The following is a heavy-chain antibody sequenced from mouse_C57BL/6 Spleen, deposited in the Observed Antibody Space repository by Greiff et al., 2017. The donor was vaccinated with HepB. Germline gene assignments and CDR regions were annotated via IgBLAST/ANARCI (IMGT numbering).Heavy chain of an antibody. V-gene: IGHV10-1*01. CDR1: GFSFNTYA. Sequence: EPGGGLVQPKGSLKLSCAASGFSFNTYAMNWVRQAPGKGLEWVARIRSKSNNYATYYADSVKDRFTISRDDSESMLYLQMNNLKTEDTAMYYCVRNGGAYWGQGTLVTVSA. CDR2: IRSKSNNYAT. CDR3: VRNGGAY. J-gene: IGHJ3*01.